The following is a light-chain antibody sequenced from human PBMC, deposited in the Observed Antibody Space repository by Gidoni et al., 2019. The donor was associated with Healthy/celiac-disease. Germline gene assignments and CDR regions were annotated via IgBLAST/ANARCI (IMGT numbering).Light chain of an antibody. J-gene: IGKJ2*01. CDR2: GAS. CDR3: QFRDT. CDR1: QSVSSN. Sequence: IVMTQSPATLSVSPGERATLSWRASQSVSSNLAWYQQKPGQAPRPLIYGASTRATGIPARCSGSGSGTEFTLTISSLQSEDFAVYYCQFRDTFGQGTKLEIK. V-gene: IGKV3-15*01.